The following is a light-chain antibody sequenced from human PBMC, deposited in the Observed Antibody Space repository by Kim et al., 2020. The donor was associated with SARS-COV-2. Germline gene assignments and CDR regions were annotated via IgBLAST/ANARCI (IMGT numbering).Light chain of an antibody. CDR2: DAS. CDR3: QYFGGSSYT. CDR1: QSVSSSF. V-gene: IGKV3-20*01. J-gene: IGKJ2*01. Sequence: EIVLTQSPGTLSLSPGETATLSCRASQSVSSSFLAWYQKRPGQAPTLLIYDASTGATGIPDRFSGGGSGTDFTLTISRLEPEDFAVYFCQYFGGSSYTFGQGTKLEI.